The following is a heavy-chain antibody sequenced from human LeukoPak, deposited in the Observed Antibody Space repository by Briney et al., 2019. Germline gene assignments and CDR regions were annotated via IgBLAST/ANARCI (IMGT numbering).Heavy chain of an antibody. CDR2: ISYDGSNK. J-gene: IGHJ3*02. CDR1: GFTFSSYW. V-gene: IGHV3-30*18. Sequence: PGGSLRLSCAASGFTFSSYWMHWVRQAPGKGLEWVAVISYDGSNKYYADSVKGRFTISRDNSKNTLYLQMNSLRAEDTAVYYCAKDQVRVDNGDYAVDAFDIWGQGTMVTVSS. CDR3: AKDQVRVDNGDYAVDAFDI. D-gene: IGHD4-17*01.